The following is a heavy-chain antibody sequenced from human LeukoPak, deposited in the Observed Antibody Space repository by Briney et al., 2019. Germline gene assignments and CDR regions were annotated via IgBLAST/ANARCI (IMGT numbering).Heavy chain of an antibody. CDR3: AKGQVLYYMDV. J-gene: IGHJ6*03. V-gene: IGHV3-23*01. CDR2: ISGSGGRT. Sequence: GGSLRLSCAASGFTFISYATSWVRQAPGKGLEWVSAISGSGGRTYYADSVKGRFTISRDNSKNTLYLQMNSLRAEDTAVYYCAKGQVLYYMDVWGTGTTVTVSS. CDR1: GFTFISYA.